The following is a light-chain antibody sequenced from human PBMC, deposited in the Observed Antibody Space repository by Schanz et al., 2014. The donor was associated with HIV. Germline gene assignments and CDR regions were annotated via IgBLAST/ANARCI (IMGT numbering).Light chain of an antibody. CDR1: QSVTSRY. Sequence: ETVLTQSPGSLSLSPGERATLSCRASQSVTSRYLAWYKQKHGQAPRLVIYATSTRAVGIPDRFSGTGSGTDFTLTISSLEPEDFAVYYCHHYGGSFGPGTTVD. J-gene: IGKJ3*01. CDR2: ATS. V-gene: IGKV3-20*01. CDR3: HHYGGS.